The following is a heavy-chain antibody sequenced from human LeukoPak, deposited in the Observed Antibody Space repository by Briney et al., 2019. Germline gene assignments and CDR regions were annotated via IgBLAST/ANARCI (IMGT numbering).Heavy chain of an antibody. CDR2: IYPRDSDT. V-gene: IGHV5-51*01. Sequence: GESLKISCKCSGYNFPNYWIGWVRQVPGEGLECMGIIYPRDSDTRYSPSFQGRVTISVDKSISTAYMELSRLRSDDTAVYYCARAPAGSYIAAAGIGYWGQGTLVTVSS. CDR1: GYNFPNYW. J-gene: IGHJ4*02. D-gene: IGHD6-13*01. CDR3: ARAPAGSYIAAAGIGY.